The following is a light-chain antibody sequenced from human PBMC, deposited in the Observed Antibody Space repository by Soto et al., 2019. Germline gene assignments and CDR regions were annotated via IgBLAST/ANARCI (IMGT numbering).Light chain of an antibody. CDR3: LKYNYRPPA. CDR1: QSVSGN. V-gene: IGKV3-15*01. J-gene: IGKJ5*01. CDR2: GAS. Sequence: EIVMTQSPATLSVSPGERAALSCRASQSVSGNLAWYQQTPGQAPRLLIYGASTRATGIPARFSGSGFGTEFTLTISSLKSEDFAVYYCLKYNYRPPAFGQGTRLEIK.